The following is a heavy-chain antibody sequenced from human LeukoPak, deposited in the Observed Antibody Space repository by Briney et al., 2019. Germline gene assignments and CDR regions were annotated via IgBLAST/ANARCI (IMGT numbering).Heavy chain of an antibody. CDR2: IKHSGST. V-gene: IGHV4-34*01. D-gene: IGHD2-21*02. CDR1: GGSFSGYY. J-gene: IGHJ6*02. Sequence: KPSETLSLTCAVYGGSFSGYYWSWIRQPPGKGLEWIGEIKHSGSTNYNPSLKSRVTISVNTSKNQFSLKLSSVTAADTAVYYCARGPIVVVTATPYYYYGMDVWGQGTTVTVS. CDR3: ARGPIVVVTATPYYYYGMDV.